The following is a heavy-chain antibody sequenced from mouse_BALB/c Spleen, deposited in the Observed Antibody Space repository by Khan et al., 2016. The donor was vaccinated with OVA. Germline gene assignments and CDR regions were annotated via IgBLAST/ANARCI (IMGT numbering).Heavy chain of an antibody. V-gene: IGHV1-5*01. Sequence: VRLQQSGTVLARPGASVKMSCKASGYTFTSYWMHWVKQRPGQGLEWIGAIYPGNSDTNYNQKFKAKAKLTAVTSTSTAYLELHSLTNEDSAVYYWTRNGFGNYESWDYWGQGTTLTVSS. D-gene: IGHD2-1*01. J-gene: IGHJ2*01. CDR2: IYPGNSDT. CDR3: TRNGFGNYESWDY. CDR1: GYTFTSYW.